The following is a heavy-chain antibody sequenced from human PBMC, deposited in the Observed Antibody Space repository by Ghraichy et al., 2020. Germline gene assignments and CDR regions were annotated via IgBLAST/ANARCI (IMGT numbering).Heavy chain of an antibody. Sequence: ASVKVSCKASGYAFTSYGISWVRQAPGQGLEWMGWISAYNGNTNYAQKLQGRVTMTTDTSTSTAYMELRSLRSDDTAVYYCARDAPIVATIDLDYWGQGTLVTVSS. CDR3: ARDAPIVATIDLDY. J-gene: IGHJ4*02. V-gene: IGHV1-18*01. CDR1: GYAFTSYG. CDR2: ISAYNGNT. D-gene: IGHD5-12*01.